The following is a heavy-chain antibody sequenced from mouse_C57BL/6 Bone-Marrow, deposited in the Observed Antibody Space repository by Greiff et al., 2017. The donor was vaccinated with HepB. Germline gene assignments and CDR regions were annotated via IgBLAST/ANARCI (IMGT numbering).Heavy chain of an antibody. CDR3: ARVTTVVAPYYAMDY. D-gene: IGHD1-1*01. Sequence: EVQLVESGGGLVQPGGSLKLSCAASGFTFSDYYMYWVRQTPEKRLEWVAYISNGGGSTYYPDTVKGRFTISRDNAKNTLYLQMSRLKSEDTAMYYCARVTTVVAPYYAMDYWGQGTSVTVSS. J-gene: IGHJ4*01. V-gene: IGHV5-12*01. CDR2: ISNGGGST. CDR1: GFTFSDYY.